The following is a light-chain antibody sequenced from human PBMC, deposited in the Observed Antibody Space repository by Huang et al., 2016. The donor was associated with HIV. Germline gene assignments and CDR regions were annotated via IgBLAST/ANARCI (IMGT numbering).Light chain of an antibody. CDR3: QQRSNWPPFT. Sequence: EIVLTQSPATLSLSPGERATISCRASQSVSNYLAWYQPKPGQSPRLLIYDASKRATDIPARFSGSGSGTDFTLTISSLEPEDFGFYYCQQRSNWPPFTFGQGTKLEI. V-gene: IGKV3-11*01. J-gene: IGKJ2*01. CDR2: DAS. CDR1: QSVSNY.